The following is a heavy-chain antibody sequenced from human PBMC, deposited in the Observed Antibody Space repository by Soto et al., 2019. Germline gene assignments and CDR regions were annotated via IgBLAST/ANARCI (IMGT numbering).Heavy chain of an antibody. CDR1: GITINTAW. CDR2: IKTKNDGETT. D-gene: IGHD2-8*01. CDR3: TREWWGDFA. V-gene: IGHV3-15*01. J-gene: IGHJ4*02. Sequence: QLVESGGGLVKPGESLRLSCEVSGITINTAWMSWVRQAPGKGLEWVGRIKTKNDGETTEFAAAVDGRFSISRDDSRNTIYLQMNSLRTEDTAVYYCTREWWGDFAWGQGSLVTVSS.